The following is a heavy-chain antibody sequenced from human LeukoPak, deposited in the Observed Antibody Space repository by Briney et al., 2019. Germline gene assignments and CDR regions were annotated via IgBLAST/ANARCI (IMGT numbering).Heavy chain of an antibody. J-gene: IGHJ3*02. V-gene: IGHV1-2*02. CDR2: INPTSGGT. Sequence: ASVKLSCKASGYTFTGYYMHWVRQAPGQGLEWMGWINPTSGGTNYAQKFQGRVTMTRDTSISTAYMELSRLTFDDTAVYYCARDLDIVVVPATMMDDGFDIWGQGTMVTVSS. CDR1: GYTFTGYY. CDR3: ARDLDIVVVPATMMDDGFDI. D-gene: IGHD2-2*01.